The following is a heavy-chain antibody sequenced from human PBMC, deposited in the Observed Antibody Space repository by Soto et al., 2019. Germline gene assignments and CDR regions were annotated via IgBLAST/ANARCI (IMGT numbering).Heavy chain of an antibody. J-gene: IGHJ5*02. CDR2: IFYSGSS. V-gene: IGHV4-59*01. Sequence: SETLSLTCTVSGGSISSYYWSWVRQPPGKGLEWIGYIFYSGSSNYNPSLKSPVTISVDASKNQFSLKLSSVPAADTAVYYCVRTGLGWFDPWGQGTLVTVSS. D-gene: IGHD7-27*01. CDR1: GGSISSYY. CDR3: VRTGLGWFDP.